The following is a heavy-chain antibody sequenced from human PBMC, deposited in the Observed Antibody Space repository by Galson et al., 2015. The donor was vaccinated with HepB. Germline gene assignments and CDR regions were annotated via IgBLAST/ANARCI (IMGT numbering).Heavy chain of an antibody. CDR3: ARERSYFRDSFDI. CDR1: EFTFSNYW. J-gene: IGHJ3*02. CDR2: INQDGSDK. D-gene: IGHD1-26*01. V-gene: IGHV3-7*03. Sequence: SLRLSCAASEFTFSNYWMSWVRQAPGKGLEWVANINQDGSDKYSVDSVKGRFAISRDNTKKSLYLQMSSLRSEDTAVYYCARERSYFRDSFDIWGQGTMVTVSS.